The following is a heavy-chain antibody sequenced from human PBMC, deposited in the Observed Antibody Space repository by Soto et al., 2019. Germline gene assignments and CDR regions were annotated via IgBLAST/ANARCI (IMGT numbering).Heavy chain of an antibody. CDR2: ISSNSAYI. J-gene: IGHJ5*02. CDR3: TRDASRDSSARSWFDP. Sequence: GGSLRLSFAASGFTFRSFTMNWVRQAPGKGLEWVSTISSNSAYIYYTDALRGRFTISRDNAKNSLHLQMNSLRAEDTAVYYCTRDASRDSSARSWFDPWGPGTLVTVSS. V-gene: IGHV3-21*01. CDR1: GFTFRSFT. D-gene: IGHD6-13*01.